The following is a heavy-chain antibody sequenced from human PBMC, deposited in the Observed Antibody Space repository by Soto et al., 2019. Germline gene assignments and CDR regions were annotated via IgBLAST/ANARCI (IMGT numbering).Heavy chain of an antibody. CDR1: GYTFTSYG. CDR2: ISAYNGNT. V-gene: IGHV1-18*01. Sequence: ASVKVSCKASGYTFTSYGISWVRQAPGQGLEWMGWISAYNGNTNYAQKLQGRVTMTTDTSTSTACMELRSLRSDDTAVYYCARVRAEKKDIVATIFQKGYYYYYGMDVWGQGTTVTVSS. J-gene: IGHJ6*02. CDR3: ARVRAEKKDIVATIFQKGYYYYYGMDV. D-gene: IGHD5-12*01.